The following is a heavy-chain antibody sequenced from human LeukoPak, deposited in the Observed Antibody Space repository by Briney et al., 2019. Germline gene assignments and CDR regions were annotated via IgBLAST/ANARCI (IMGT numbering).Heavy chain of an antibody. CDR1: GGSISSYY. D-gene: IGHD2-8*01. J-gene: IGHJ4*02. CDR3: ARSSLGVYAIDY. Sequence: SETLSLTCTVSGGSISSYYWSWIRQPPGKGLEWIGYIYYSGSTNYNPSLKSRVTISVDTSKNQFSLKLSSVTAADTAVYYCARSSLGVYAIDYWGQGTLVTVSS. CDR2: IYYSGST. V-gene: IGHV4-59*01.